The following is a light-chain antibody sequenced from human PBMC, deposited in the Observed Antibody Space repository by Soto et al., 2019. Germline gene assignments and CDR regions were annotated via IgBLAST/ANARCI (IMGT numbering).Light chain of an antibody. CDR3: QVWDSISDHPV. Sequence: SNELTQPPSVSVAPGQTARMTCGGNNIETKSVHWYQQKPGQAPLLVVHDDSDRPSGIPERFSGSHSGNTATLTISRVEGGDEADYYCQVWDSISDHPVFGGGTQLTVL. CDR2: DDS. V-gene: IGLV3-21*02. J-gene: IGLJ3*02. CDR1: NIETKS.